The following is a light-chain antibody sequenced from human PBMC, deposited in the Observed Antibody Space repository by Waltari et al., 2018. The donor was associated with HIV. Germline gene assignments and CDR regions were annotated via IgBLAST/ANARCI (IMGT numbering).Light chain of an antibody. J-gene: IGLJ2*01. CDR3: SSYAGSNNVV. CDR1: SSDVGDYDF. Sequence: QSALTQPPSASGSPGQSVTISCSGTSSDVGDYDFVSWYQQHPGKVPKLILNEVNKRPSGVPDRFSGSNSGHTASLTVSGLQADDEADYYCSSYAGSNNVVFGGGTKLTVL. CDR2: EVN. V-gene: IGLV2-8*01.